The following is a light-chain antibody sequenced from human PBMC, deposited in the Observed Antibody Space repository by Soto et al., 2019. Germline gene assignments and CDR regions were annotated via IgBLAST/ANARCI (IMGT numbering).Light chain of an antibody. Sequence: DIQMTQSPSSLSASVGDRVTITCRASQSISNYLNWYQHIPGKAPKLLIYAASSLQSGVPSRFSGNGSGPDFPLTISSLQPEDFATYYCQQSYSTPYTFGQGTKLEIK. CDR2: AAS. J-gene: IGKJ2*01. V-gene: IGKV1-39*01. CDR3: QQSYSTPYT. CDR1: QSISNY.